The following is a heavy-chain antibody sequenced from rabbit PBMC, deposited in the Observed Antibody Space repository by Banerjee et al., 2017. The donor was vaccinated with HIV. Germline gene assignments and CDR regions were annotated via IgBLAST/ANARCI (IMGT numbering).Heavy chain of an antibody. J-gene: IGHJ4*01. Sequence: QEQLEESGGDLVKPEGSLTLTCTASGFSFSRSYWMCWVRQTPGKGLEWIACINTSSGNAVYANWAKGRFTISKTSSTTVTLQMTSLTAADTATYFCTREEYVGYGYANLWGQGTLVTVS. V-gene: IGHV1S45*01. CDR3: TREEYVGYGYANL. CDR2: INTSSGNA. CDR1: GFSFSRSYW. D-gene: IGHD6-1*01.